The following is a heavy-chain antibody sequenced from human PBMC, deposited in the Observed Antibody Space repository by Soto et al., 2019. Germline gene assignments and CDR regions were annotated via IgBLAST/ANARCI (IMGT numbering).Heavy chain of an antibody. CDR1: GDSISGSPYF. Sequence: QVQLQESGPGLVMPSETLSLTCTVSGDSISGSPYFWGWISQPPGKRLEWIGSIFYDGYTVYTPSLNSRVTISVDTSKNQFSLKLTSGAAADTAIYFCARLQAAGPHYWGQGIVVTVSS. CDR2: IFYDGYT. CDR3: ARLQAAGPHY. D-gene: IGHD6-13*01. V-gene: IGHV4-39*01. J-gene: IGHJ4*02.